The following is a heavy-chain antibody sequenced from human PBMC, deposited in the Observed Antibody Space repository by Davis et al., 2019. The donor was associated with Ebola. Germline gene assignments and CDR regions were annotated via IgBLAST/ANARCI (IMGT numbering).Heavy chain of an antibody. Sequence: AASVKVSCKASGYTFTNYGITWVRQAPGQGLEWMGWINPHNGNTNYAQNVQGRVIMTSDTATTTAYMELSSLGSEDTAVYYCTRGKWFDLWGQGTLVTVSS. V-gene: IGHV1-18*04. CDR1: GYTFTNYG. J-gene: IGHJ5*02. CDR3: TRGKWFDL. CDR2: INPHNGNT.